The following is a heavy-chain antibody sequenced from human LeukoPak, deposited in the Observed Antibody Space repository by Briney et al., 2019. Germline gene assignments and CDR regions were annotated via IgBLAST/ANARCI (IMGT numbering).Heavy chain of an antibody. D-gene: IGHD6-13*01. CDR2: IYSGGTT. J-gene: IGHJ4*02. CDR1: GFTFSSNY. Sequence: GGSLRLSCIASGFTFSSNYMSWVRQAPGKGLEWVSVIYSGGTTFYADSVRGRFTISRDSSKNTLSLQMNSLRAEDTAVYYCARVSTLGWSSSLTGFDCWGQGTLVTVSS. CDR3: ARVSTLGWSSSLTGFDC. V-gene: IGHV3-66*01.